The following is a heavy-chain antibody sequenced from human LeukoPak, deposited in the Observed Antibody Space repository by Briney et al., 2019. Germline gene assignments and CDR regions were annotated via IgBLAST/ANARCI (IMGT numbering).Heavy chain of an antibody. J-gene: IGHJ5*01. CDR3: ARGPYVRMVRGVITRFDS. Sequence: SETLSLTCAVSGGSISSSNWWSWVRPPPGEGLGWIGVINHSGSNNYKPSLKSRVTISVDTSKNQLSLKLSSVTAADTAVYYCARGPYVRMVRGVITRFDSWGQGTLVTVSS. D-gene: IGHD3-10*01. CDR1: GGSISSSNW. CDR2: INHSGSN. V-gene: IGHV4-4*02.